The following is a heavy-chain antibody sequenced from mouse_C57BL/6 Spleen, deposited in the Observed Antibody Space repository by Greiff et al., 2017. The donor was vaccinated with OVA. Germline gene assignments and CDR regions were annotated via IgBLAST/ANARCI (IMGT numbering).Heavy chain of an antibody. CDR1: GYAFSSSW. J-gene: IGHJ4*01. CDR3: ARAYGSSYDYAMDY. Sequence: VQRVESGPELVKPGASVKISCKASGYAFSSSWMNWVKQRPGKGLEWIGRIYPGDGDTNYNGKFKGKATLTANKSSSTAYMQLSSLTSEDSAVYVCARAYGSSYDYAMDYWGQGTSVTVSS. CDR2: IYPGDGDT. V-gene: IGHV1-82*01. D-gene: IGHD1-1*01.